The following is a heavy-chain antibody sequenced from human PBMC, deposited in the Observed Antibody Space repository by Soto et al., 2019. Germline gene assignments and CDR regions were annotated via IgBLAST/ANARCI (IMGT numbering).Heavy chain of an antibody. V-gene: IGHV3-13*01. Sequence: GGSLRLSCAASGFTFSRSDMHWVRQRPGGGLEWVSGIGGAGDTYYLGSVQGRFTISRDNANNSLYLQMNSLRAEDSALYYCVRDRSVAGTGEFDFWGQGTPVTVSS. J-gene: IGHJ4*02. CDR3: VRDRSVAGTGEFDF. CDR1: GFTFSRSD. D-gene: IGHD6-19*01. CDR2: IGGAGDT.